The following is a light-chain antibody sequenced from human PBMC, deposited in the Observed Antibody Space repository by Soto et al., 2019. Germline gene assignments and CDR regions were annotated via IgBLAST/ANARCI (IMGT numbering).Light chain of an antibody. V-gene: IGKV1-5*01. CDR3: QQYSSFST. Sequence: DIQMTQSPSTLSASVGDRVTITCRASESMSNCLAWYQQKPGKAPKLLISGASSLQSGVPSRFSGSASGTEFTLTISSLQPDDIATYYCQQYSSFSTFGQGTKVDIK. CDR1: ESMSNC. J-gene: IGKJ1*01. CDR2: GAS.